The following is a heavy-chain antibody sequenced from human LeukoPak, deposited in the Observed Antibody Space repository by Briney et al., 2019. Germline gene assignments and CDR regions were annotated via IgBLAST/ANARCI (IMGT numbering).Heavy chain of an antibody. CDR1: GGSISSSSYY. D-gene: IGHD3-10*01. CDR2: IYYSGST. J-gene: IGHJ6*03. CDR3: ARGKVRGRKYYYYMDV. Sequence: SETLSLTCTVSGGSISSSSYYWGWIRQPPGKGLEWIGSIYYSGSTYYNPSLKSRVTISVDTSKNQFSLKLSSVTAADTAVYYCARGKVRGRKYYYYMDVWGKGTTVTISS. V-gene: IGHV4-39*07.